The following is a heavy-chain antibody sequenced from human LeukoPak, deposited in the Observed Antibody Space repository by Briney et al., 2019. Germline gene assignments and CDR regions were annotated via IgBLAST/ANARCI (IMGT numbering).Heavy chain of an antibody. V-gene: IGHV3-48*04. J-gene: IGHJ4*02. CDR2: ISSSSSRSSTI. Sequence: PGGSLRLSCAASGFTFSSYSMNWVRQAPGKGLEWVSYISSSSSRSSTIYYADSVKGRFTISRDNAKNSLYLQMNSLRAEDTAVYYCARDHSGVDYWGQGTLVTVSS. CDR3: ARDHSGVDY. CDR1: GFTFSSYS. D-gene: IGHD1-26*01.